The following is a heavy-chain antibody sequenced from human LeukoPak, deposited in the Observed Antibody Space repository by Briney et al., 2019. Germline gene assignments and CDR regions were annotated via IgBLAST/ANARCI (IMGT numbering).Heavy chain of an antibody. D-gene: IGHD6-13*01. CDR2: IRSKAYGGTT. CDR3: TRVDSGSSEAFDI. V-gene: IGHV3-49*04. Sequence: QPGGSLRLSCTASGFTFGDYAMSWVRQAPGKGLEWVGFIRSKAYGGTTEYAASVKGRFTISRDDSKSIAYLQMNSLKTEDTAVYYCTRVDSGSSEAFDIWGQGTMVTVSS. J-gene: IGHJ3*02. CDR1: GFTFGDYA.